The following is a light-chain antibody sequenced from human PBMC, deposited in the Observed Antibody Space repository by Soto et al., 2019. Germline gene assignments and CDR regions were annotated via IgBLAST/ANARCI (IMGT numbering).Light chain of an antibody. Sequence: QSVLTQPPSASGSPGQSVTISCTGTSSDVGGYNYVSWYQQHPGKAPKLMIYEVSKRPSGVTDRFSGSKSGNTASLNVSGLQAEDEAEYYCSSYAGSKIVFGGGTKVTVL. CDR2: EVS. V-gene: IGLV2-8*01. J-gene: IGLJ2*01. CDR1: SSDVGGYNY. CDR3: SSYAGSKIV.